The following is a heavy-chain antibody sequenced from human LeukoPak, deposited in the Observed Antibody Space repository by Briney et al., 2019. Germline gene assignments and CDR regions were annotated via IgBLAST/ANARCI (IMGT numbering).Heavy chain of an antibody. J-gene: IGHJ4*02. V-gene: IGHV3-53*01. D-gene: IGHD4/OR15-4a*01. Sequence: GGSLGLSCTASGFTFGDYAMSWVRQAPGKGLEWVSFIYSDNTHYSDSVKGRFTISRDNSKNTLYLQINSLRAEDTAVYYCARRAGAYSHPYDYWGQGTLVTVSS. CDR2: IYSDNT. CDR1: GFTFGDYA. CDR3: ARRAGAYSHPYDY.